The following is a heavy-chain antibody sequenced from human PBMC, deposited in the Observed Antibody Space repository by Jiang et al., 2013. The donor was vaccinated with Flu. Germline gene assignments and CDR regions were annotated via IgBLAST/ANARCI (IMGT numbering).Heavy chain of an antibody. CDR1: GFTVSSNY. V-gene: IGHV3-66*02. J-gene: IGHJ4*02. D-gene: IGHD2-15*01. CDR2: IYSGGST. CDR3: ARDRIPHYFDY. Sequence: QLVESGGGLVQPGGSLRLSCAASGFTVSSNYMSWVRQAPGKGLEWVSVIYSGGSTYYADSVKGRFTISRDNSKNTLYLQMNSLRAEDTAVYYCARDRIPHYFDYWGQGTLVTVSS.